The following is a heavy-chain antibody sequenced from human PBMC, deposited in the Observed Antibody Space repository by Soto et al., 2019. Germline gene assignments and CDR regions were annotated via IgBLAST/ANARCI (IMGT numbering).Heavy chain of an antibody. Sequence: EVQLVESGGGLVQPGRSLRLSCAASGFTFDDYAMHWVRQAPGKGLEWVSGISWNSGSIGYADSVKGRFTISRDNAXXSXYXXMTSLRAEDTALYYCAKATKAYSSSWYYYYYGMDVWGQGTTVTVSS. CDR2: ISWNSGSI. D-gene: IGHD6-13*01. CDR3: AKATKAYSSSWYYYYYGMDV. CDR1: GFTFDDYA. V-gene: IGHV3-9*01. J-gene: IGHJ6*02.